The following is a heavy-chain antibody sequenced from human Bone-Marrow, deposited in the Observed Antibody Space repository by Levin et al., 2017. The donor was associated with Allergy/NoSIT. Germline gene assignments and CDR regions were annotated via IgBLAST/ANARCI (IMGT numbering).Heavy chain of an antibody. J-gene: IGHJ3*02. CDR2: ISTSSYT. CDR1: GFTFSSYS. V-gene: IGHV3-21*01. Sequence: ETLSLTCAASGFTFSSYSMNWVRQAPGKGLEWVSCISTSSYTHYADSVKGRFTSSKGNAKNSLYLQMNSLRAEDTAVYYCAREYSSTNGTAFDIWGQGTMVTVSS. D-gene: IGHD6-13*01. CDR3: AREYSSTNGTAFDI.